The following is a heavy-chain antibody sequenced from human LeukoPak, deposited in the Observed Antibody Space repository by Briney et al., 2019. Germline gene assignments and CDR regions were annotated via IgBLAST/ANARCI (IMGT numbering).Heavy chain of an antibody. Sequence: GGSLRLSCAASGFTFSNAWMSWVRQAPGKGLEWVGRIESKTDGGTTDYAAPVKGRFTISRDDSKNTLYLQMNSLKTEDTAVYYCTTVFDPWGQGTLVTVSS. CDR3: TTVFDP. CDR2: IESKTDGGTT. J-gene: IGHJ5*02. CDR1: GFTFSNAW. V-gene: IGHV3-15*04.